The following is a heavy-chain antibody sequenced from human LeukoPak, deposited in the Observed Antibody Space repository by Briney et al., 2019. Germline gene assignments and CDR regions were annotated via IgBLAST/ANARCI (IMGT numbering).Heavy chain of an antibody. D-gene: IGHD1-26*01. CDR3: ASMWEGGY. CDR1: GFTFSNYW. J-gene: IGHJ4*02. CDR2: IKPDGSEI. V-gene: IGHV3-7*01. Sequence: GGSLRLSCAASGFTFSNYWMTWVRQAPGKGLGWVATIKPDGSEIYYVDSVKGRFTISRDNAKNSLYLQMNSLRADDTAVYFCASMWEGGYWGQGTLVTVSS.